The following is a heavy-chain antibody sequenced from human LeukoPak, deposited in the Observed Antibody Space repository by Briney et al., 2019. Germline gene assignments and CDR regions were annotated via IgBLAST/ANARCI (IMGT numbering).Heavy chain of an antibody. CDR1: GFTFSSYG. D-gene: IGHD1-26*01. J-gene: IGHJ4*02. CDR3: ARDTIVGTQYYFDY. V-gene: IGHV3-30*03. Sequence: GGSLRLSCAASGFTFSSYGMHWVRQAPGKGLEWVAVISYDGSNKYYADSVKGRFTISRDNSKNTLYLQMNSLRAEDTAVYYCARDTIVGTQYYFDYWGQGTLVTVSS. CDR2: ISYDGSNK.